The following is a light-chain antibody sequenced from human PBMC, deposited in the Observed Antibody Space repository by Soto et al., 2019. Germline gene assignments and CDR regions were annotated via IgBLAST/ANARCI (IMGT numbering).Light chain of an antibody. CDR3: QQYNNWPLT. J-gene: IGKJ1*01. CDR1: QSISRN. V-gene: IGKV3-15*01. Sequence: EIVMTQSPATLSVSPRERATLSCRASQSISRNLAWYQQKPGQAPRLLIYAASTRATGLPARFSGSGSGTEFTLTISSLQSEDFAVYSCQQYNNWPLTFGQGTKVDIK. CDR2: AAS.